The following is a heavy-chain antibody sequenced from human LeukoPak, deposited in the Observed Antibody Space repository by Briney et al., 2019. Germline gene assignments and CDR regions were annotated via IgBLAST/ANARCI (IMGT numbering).Heavy chain of an antibody. CDR2: ISYSGST. J-gene: IGHJ4*02. CDR3: ARLYSSSLGRVFDY. CDR1: GGSISSYY. V-gene: IGHV4-59*01. Sequence: SETLSLTCTVSGGSISSYYWSWIRQPPGKGLEWIGYISYSGSTNYNPSLKSRVTISVDTSKNQFSLKLSSVTAADTAIYYCARLYSSSLGRVFDYWGQGTLVTVSS. D-gene: IGHD6-13*01.